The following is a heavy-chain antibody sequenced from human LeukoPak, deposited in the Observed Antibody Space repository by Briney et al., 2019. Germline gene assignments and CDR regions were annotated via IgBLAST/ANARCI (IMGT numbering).Heavy chain of an antibody. Sequence: GASVKVSCKASGYTFTSYDMHWVRQAPGQGLEWMGIINPSGDSTSYAQKFQDRVTMTRDTSTSTVYMELSSLRSEDTAVYYCASVLYCGADCYSGRYFFDYWGQGTLVTVSS. CDR2: INPSGDST. J-gene: IGHJ4*02. V-gene: IGHV1-46*01. D-gene: IGHD2-21*02. CDR3: ASVLYCGADCYSGRYFFDY. CDR1: GYTFTSYD.